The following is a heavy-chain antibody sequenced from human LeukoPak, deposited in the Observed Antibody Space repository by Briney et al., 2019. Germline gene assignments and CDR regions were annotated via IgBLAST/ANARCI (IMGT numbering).Heavy chain of an antibody. D-gene: IGHD3-3*01. Sequence: GGPLRLSCAASGFTFSNYWMHWVRQAPGKGLVWVSLINSDGSSTIYADSVKGRFTISRGNAKNTLYLQMNSLRAEDTAVYYCARGLTIFGVVNDAFDFWGQGTMVTVSS. CDR2: INSDGSST. J-gene: IGHJ3*01. V-gene: IGHV3-74*01. CDR1: GFTFSNYW. CDR3: ARGLTIFGVVNDAFDF.